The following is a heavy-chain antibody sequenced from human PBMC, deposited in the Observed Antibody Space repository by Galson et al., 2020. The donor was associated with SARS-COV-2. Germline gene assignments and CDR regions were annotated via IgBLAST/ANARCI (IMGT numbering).Heavy chain of an antibody. J-gene: IGHJ6*02. V-gene: IGHV4-39*01. CDR1: GGSISSSSYY. CDR3: ARHLVRYFDWLLSSPFMYGMDV. Sequence: SETLSLTCTVSGGSISSSSYYWGWIRQPPGKGLEWIGSIYYSGSTYYNPSLKRRVTIAVDTSKNQFSLKLSSVTAADTAVYYCARHLVRYFDWLLSSPFMYGMDVWGQGTTVTVSS. CDR2: IYYSGST. D-gene: IGHD3-9*01.